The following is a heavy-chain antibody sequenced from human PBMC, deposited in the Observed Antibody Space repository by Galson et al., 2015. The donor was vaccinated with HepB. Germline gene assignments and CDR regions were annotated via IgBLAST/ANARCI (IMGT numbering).Heavy chain of an antibody. J-gene: IGHJ6*02. CDR2: ISRSSSYI. CDR3: ARDYLPPYYDFWSGYYNNYYYGMDV. V-gene: IGHV3-21*01. D-gene: IGHD3-3*01. CDR1: GFTFSTYS. Sequence: SLRLSCAASGFTFSTYSMNWVRQAPGKGLEWVSSISRSSSYIYYADSVKGRFTISRDKAKNSLYLQMNSLRAEETAVYYCARDYLPPYYDFWSGYYNNYYYGMDVWGQGTTVTVSS.